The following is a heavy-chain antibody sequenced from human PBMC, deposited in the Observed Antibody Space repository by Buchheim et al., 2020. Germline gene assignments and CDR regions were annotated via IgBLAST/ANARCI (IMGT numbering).Heavy chain of an antibody. CDR2: IYYSGST. D-gene: IGHD5-24*01. CDR1: GGSISSYY. V-gene: IGHV4-59*06. Sequence: QVQLQESGPGLVKPSETLSLTCTVSGGSISSYYWSWIRQHPGKGLEWIGYIYYSGSTYYNPSLKSRVTISVDTSKNQFSLKLSSATAADTAVYYCAREEGDGYRGEWFDPWGQGTL. CDR3: AREEGDGYRGEWFDP. J-gene: IGHJ5*02.